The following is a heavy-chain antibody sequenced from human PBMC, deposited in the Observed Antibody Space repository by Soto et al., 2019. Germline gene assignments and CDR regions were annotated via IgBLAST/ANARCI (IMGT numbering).Heavy chain of an antibody. CDR1: GGSFSGYY. CDR2: INHSGST. J-gene: IGHJ4*02. D-gene: IGHD5-18*01. Sequence: QVQLQQWGAGLLKPSETLSLTCAVYGGSFSGYYWSWIRQPPGKGLEWIGEINHSGSTNYNPSLKCRVTISVDTSQNQFSLKLSSVTAADTAVYYCARGIKQVDTAMVFYFDYWGQGTLVTVSS. V-gene: IGHV4-34*01. CDR3: ARGIKQVDTAMVFYFDY.